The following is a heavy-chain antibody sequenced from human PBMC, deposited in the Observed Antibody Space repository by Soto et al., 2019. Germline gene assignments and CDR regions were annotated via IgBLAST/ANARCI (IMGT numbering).Heavy chain of an antibody. V-gene: IGHV1-69*01. CDR3: ARVYQYDYGGNSDY. Sequence: WVRQAPGQGLEWVGGIIPIFGTANYAQKFQGRVTITADESTSTAYMELSSLRSEDTAVYYCARVYQYDYGGNSDYWGQGTLVTVSS. D-gene: IGHD4-17*01. CDR2: IIPIFGTA. J-gene: IGHJ4*02.